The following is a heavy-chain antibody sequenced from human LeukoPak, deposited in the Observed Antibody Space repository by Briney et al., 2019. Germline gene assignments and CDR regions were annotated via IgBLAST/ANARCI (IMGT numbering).Heavy chain of an antibody. D-gene: IGHD2-2*01. CDR3: ARHGNIVVLPTASKAFDI. J-gene: IGHJ3*02. CDR1: GYSISSGYY. V-gene: IGHV4-38-2*02. Sequence: PSETLSLTCTVSGYSISSGYYWGWIRQPPGKGLEWIGAVSHSGSTYYNPSLKSRVTTSVDTSKSQFSLRLSSVTAADTAVYYCARHGNIVVLPTASKAFDIWGQGTMVTVSS. CDR2: VSHSGST.